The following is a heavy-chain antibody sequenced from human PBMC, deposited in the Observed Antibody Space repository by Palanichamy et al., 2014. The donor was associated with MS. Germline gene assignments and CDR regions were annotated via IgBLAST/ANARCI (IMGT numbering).Heavy chain of an antibody. D-gene: IGHD6-13*01. Sequence: EVQLLGSGGGLVQPGGSLRLSCAASGFTFSSYAMSWVRQAPEKGLEWVSAISGSGGSRYYADSVRGRFTISRDNAKNTLYLQMNSLRAEDTAVYYCATQVTAAAVDYWGQGTLVTVSS. CDR3: ATQVTAAAVDY. CDR2: ISGSGGSR. V-gene: IGHV3-23*01. CDR1: GFTFSSYA. J-gene: IGHJ4*02.